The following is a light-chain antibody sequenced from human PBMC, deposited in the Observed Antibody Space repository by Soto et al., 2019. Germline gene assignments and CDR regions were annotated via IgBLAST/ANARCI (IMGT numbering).Light chain of an antibody. Sequence: IVMTQSPATLSLSPGERVTLSCRASQNINSNLAWYQQKPGQAPRLLMFRASIRATGFPARFSGSGSGTDFNITISSLQSEDSAVYYCQQYNNWPRATFG. V-gene: IGKV3-15*01. CDR1: QNINSN. J-gene: IGKJ4*01. CDR2: RAS. CDR3: QQYNNWPRAT.